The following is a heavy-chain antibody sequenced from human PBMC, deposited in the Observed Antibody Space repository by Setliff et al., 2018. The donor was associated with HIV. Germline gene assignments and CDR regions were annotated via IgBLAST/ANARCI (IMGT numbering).Heavy chain of an antibody. J-gene: IGHJ4*02. Sequence: ASVKVSCKVSGYTLTELSMHWVRQASGKGFEWMGRFDPEDGDTLYAHKFQGRVTMTEGTSTDTAYLELSGLKSDDTAVYYCATAKEVWLAEGGFDYWGQGTLVTVSS. CDR1: GYTLTELS. D-gene: IGHD5-12*01. CDR2: FDPEDGDT. V-gene: IGHV1-24*01. CDR3: ATAKEVWLAEGGFDY.